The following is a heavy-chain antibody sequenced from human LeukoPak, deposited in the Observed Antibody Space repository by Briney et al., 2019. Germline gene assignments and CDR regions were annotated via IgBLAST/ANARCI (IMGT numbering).Heavy chain of an antibody. D-gene: IGHD6-19*01. J-gene: IGHJ4*02. Sequence: GGPVRLSCAASGFTFSSFGMHWVRQAPGKGLEWVAVIWSDGSNKYYADSVKSRFTISRDNPKNTLYLQMNSLRAEDTAVYYCARYSSGILDSWGQGTLVTVSS. V-gene: IGHV3-33*01. CDR3: ARYSSGILDS. CDR1: GFTFSSFG. CDR2: IWSDGSNK.